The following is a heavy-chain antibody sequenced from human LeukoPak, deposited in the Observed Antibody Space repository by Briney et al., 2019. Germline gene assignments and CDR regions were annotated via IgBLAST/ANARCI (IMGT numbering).Heavy chain of an antibody. Sequence: GGSLRLSCAVSGFTFRDYWMHWVRQAPGKGLVWVSRIDRDGSRINYADSVKGRFTISRDNGKNTLFLQMNSLRAEDAAVYYCVRGNDYGGPHYWGQGTLVTVSS. J-gene: IGHJ4*02. CDR2: IDRDGSRI. CDR3: VRGNDYGGPHY. V-gene: IGHV3-74*01. CDR1: GFTFRDYW. D-gene: IGHD4-23*01.